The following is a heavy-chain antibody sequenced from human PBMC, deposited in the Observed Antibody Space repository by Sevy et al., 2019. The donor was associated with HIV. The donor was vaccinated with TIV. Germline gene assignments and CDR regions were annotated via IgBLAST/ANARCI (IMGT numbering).Heavy chain of an antibody. CDR3: TTDSWSQEDYYDY. V-gene: IGHV3-15*01. CDR2: FKGKPGGGAI. CDR1: GFTFTNAW. J-gene: IGHJ4*02. Sequence: GGSLRLSCAASGFTFTNAWMSWVRQAPGKGLEWVGRFKGKPGGGAIDYAAAVKGRFSISRDDSKNTLYLQMSGLRTEDTAVYYCTTDSWSQEDYYDYWGQGTLVTVSS.